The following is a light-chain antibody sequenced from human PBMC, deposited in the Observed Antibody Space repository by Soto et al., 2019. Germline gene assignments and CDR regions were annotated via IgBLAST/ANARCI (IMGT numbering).Light chain of an antibody. V-gene: IGLV1-40*01. J-gene: IGLJ3*02. Sequence: QSVLTQPPSVSGAPGQRVTISCTGSSSNIGAGYDVHWYQQLPGTAPKLLIYGNSNRPSGVPDRFSDSKSGTSASLAITGLQAEDDADYYCQSYDSSLCGWVFGGGTKLTVL. CDR1: SSNIGAGYD. CDR3: QSYDSSLCGWV. CDR2: GNS.